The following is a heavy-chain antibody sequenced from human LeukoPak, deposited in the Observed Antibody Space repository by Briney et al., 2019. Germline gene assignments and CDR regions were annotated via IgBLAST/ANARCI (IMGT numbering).Heavy chain of an antibody. D-gene: IGHD5-12*01. CDR2: IIPILGIA. J-gene: IGHJ4*02. Sequence: ASVKVSCKASGGTFSSYAISWVRQAPGQRLEWMGRIIPILGIANYAQKFQGRVTITADKSTSTAYMELSSLRSEDTAVYYCARDSGYENYFDYWGQGTLVTVSS. V-gene: IGHV1-69*04. CDR3: ARDSGYENYFDY. CDR1: GGTFSSYA.